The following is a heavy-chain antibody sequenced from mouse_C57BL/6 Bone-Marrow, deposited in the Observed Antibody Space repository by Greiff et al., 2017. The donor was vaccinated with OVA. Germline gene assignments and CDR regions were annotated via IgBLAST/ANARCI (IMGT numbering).Heavy chain of an antibody. CDR1: VYTFTDYN. CDR3: ARGGYYEYDGGAWFAY. D-gene: IGHD2-4*01. CDR2: INSNNGGT. J-gene: IGHJ3*01. V-gene: IGHV1-18*01. Sequence: EVKLMESGPELAKPGASVKIPCKASVYTFTDYNMDWVKQSHGKSLECIGDINSNNGGTIYNQKFKGKATLTVDKSSSTAYMELRSLTSEDTAVYYGARGGYYEYDGGAWFAYWGQGTLVTVSA.